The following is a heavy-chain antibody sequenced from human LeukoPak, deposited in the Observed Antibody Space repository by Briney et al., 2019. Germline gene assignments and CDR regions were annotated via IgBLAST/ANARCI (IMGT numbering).Heavy chain of an antibody. V-gene: IGHV4-38-2*01. D-gene: IGHD5-18*01. CDR2: ISHSGST. Sequence: KPSETLSLTCAVSGYSISSGYYWGWIRQPPGKGLDWIGSISHSGSTYYNPSLRSRVTISIDTSKNQFSLGLNSVTATDTAVYYCARVGGYSYGNYYFNYWGQGTLVTVSS. CDR1: GYSISSGYY. CDR3: ARVGGYSYGNYYFNY. J-gene: IGHJ4*02.